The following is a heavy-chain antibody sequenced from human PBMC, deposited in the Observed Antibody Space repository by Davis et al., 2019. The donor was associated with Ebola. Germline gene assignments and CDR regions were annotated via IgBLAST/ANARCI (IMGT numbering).Heavy chain of an antibody. J-gene: IGHJ4*02. V-gene: IGHV6-1*01. Sequence: MPSETLSLTCAISGDSVSSNSAAWNWIRQSPSRGLEWLGRPYYRSKWYNDYAVSVKSRITINPDTSKNQFSLQLNSVTPEDTAVYYCARGFADNYYGSGSYWGPFDYWGQGTLVTVSS. CDR2: PYYRSKWYN. CDR1: GDSVSSNSAA. CDR3: ARGFADNYYGSGSYWGPFDY. D-gene: IGHD3-10*01.